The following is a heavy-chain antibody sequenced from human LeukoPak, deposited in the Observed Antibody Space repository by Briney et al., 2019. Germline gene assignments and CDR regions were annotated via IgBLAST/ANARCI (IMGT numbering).Heavy chain of an antibody. Sequence: ETLSLTCTVSGASISSYYWSWIRQPPGKGLEWVSTLSGSGITTYYADSVKGRFTISRDNSKNTLYLQMNSLRAEDTAVYYCAKGIYSSGWSYFDYWGHGTLVTVSS. J-gene: IGHJ4*01. CDR2: LSGSGITT. D-gene: IGHD6-19*01. CDR3: AKGIYSSGWSYFDY. V-gene: IGHV3-23*01. CDR1: GASISSYY.